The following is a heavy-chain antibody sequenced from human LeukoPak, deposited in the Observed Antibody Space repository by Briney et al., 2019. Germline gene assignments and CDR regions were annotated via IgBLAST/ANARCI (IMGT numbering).Heavy chain of an antibody. J-gene: IGHJ4*02. CDR3: AKDGGSGELLDY. D-gene: IGHD1-26*01. CDR1: GFTFSSYG. CDR2: ISYDGSNK. Sequence: GRSLRLSCAASGFTFSSYGMHWVRQAPGKGLEWVAVISYDGSNKYYADSVKGRFTISRDNSKNTLYLQMNSLRAEDTAVYYCAKDGGSGELLDYWGQGTLVTVSS. V-gene: IGHV3-30*18.